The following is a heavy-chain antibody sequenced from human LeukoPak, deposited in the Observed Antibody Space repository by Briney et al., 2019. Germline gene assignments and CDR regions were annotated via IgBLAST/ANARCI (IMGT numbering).Heavy chain of an antibody. CDR2: INSDGSSA. D-gene: IGHD5-24*01. CDR1: GFTFSSYW. V-gene: IGHV3-74*01. Sequence: GGSVRLSCAASGFTFSSYWMHWVRQAPGKGLVWVSRINSDGSSASYADSVKGRFTISRDNAKNTLYLQMNSLRAEDTAVYYCAREAQGDGYKRGAFDIWGQGTMVTVSS. CDR3: AREAQGDGYKRGAFDI. J-gene: IGHJ3*02.